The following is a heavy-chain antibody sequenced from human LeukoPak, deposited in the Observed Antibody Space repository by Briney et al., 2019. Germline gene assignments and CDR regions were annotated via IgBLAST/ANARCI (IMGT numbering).Heavy chain of an antibody. CDR1: GDSVSSNSAA. Sequence: SQTPSLTCAISGDSVSSNSAAWNWIRQSPSRGLEWLGRTYYRSKWYTYYAVSVKGRITIYPDPSKNQFSLHLNSVTPEDTAVYFCVGTIAGYNDYWGQGTLVTVSS. CDR2: TYYRSKWYT. D-gene: IGHD2-2*02. CDR3: VGTIAGYNDY. V-gene: IGHV6-1*01. J-gene: IGHJ4*02.